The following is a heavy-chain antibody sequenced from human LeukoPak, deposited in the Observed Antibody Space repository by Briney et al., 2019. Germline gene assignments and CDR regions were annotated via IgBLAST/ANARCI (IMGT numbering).Heavy chain of an antibody. V-gene: IGHV3-23*01. CDR2: ISGSGGST. J-gene: IGHJ4*02. D-gene: IGHD5-12*01. CDR3: AKNEDSGYDVPGY. CDR1: GFTFSSYA. Sequence: GGSLRPSCAASGFTFSSYAMSWVRQAPGKGLEWVSAISGSGGSTYYADSVKGRFTISRDNSKNMLYLQMNSLRAEDTAVYYCAKNEDSGYDVPGYWGQGTLVTVSS.